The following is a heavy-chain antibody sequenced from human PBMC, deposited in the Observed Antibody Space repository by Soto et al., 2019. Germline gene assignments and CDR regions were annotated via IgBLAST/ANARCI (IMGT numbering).Heavy chain of an antibody. CDR2: ISAYNGNT. Sequence: ASVKVSCKASGYTFTSYGISWVRQAPGQGLEWMGWISAYNGNTNYAQKLQGRVTMTTDTSTSTAYMELRSLRSDDTAVYYCARLVPSDDSPHNWFDPWGQGTLVTVSS. CDR1: GYTFTSYG. CDR3: ARLVPSDDSPHNWFDP. D-gene: IGHD2-15*01. J-gene: IGHJ5*02. V-gene: IGHV1-18*04.